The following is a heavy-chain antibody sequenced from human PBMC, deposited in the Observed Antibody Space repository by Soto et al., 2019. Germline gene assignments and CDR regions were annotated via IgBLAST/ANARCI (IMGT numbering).Heavy chain of an antibody. J-gene: IGHJ1*01. CDR3: AKVSLAYCGGDCYPSYFQH. D-gene: IGHD2-21*01. Sequence: QVQLVESGGGVVQPGRSLRLSCAASGFTFSSYGMHWVRQAPGKGREGGAVISYDGSNKYYADSVKGRFTISRDNSKNTLYLQMNSLRAEDTAVYYCAKVSLAYCGGDCYPSYFQHWGQGTLSPSPQ. CDR2: ISYDGSNK. V-gene: IGHV3-30*18. CDR1: GFTFSSYG.